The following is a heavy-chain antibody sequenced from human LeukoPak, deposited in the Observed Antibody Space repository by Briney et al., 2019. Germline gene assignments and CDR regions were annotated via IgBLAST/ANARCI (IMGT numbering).Heavy chain of an antibody. V-gene: IGHV3-53*01. CDR1: GFTVSSNY. CDR2: IYSGGST. D-gene: IGHD6-13*01. Sequence: PGGSLRLSCAASGFTVSSNYMSWVRQAPGKGLEWVSVIYSGGSTYYADSVKGRFTISRDNSKNTLYLQMNSLRAEDTAVYYCARGRDGAAAATGYFDYWGQETLVTVSS. J-gene: IGHJ4*02. CDR3: ARGRDGAAAATGYFDY.